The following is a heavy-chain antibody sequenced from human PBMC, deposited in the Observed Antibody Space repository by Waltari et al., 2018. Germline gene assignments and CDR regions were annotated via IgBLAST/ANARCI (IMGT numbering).Heavy chain of an antibody. Sequence: QLQLQESGSGLVKPSQTLSLTCAVSGGSISRGGYSWSWIRQPTGKGLEWIGYIYHSGSTYYNPSLKSRVTISVDRSKNQFSLKLSSVTAADTAVYYCARAPPPGIAVAGTGRHYYYYMDVWGKGTTVTVSS. CDR2: IYHSGST. V-gene: IGHV4-30-2*01. J-gene: IGHJ6*03. CDR1: GGSISRGGYS. CDR3: ARAPPPGIAVAGTGRHYYYYMDV. D-gene: IGHD6-19*01.